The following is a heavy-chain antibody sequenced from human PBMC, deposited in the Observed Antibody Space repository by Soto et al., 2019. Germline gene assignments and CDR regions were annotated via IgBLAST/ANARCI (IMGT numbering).Heavy chain of an antibody. V-gene: IGHV1-8*01. CDR1: GYTFTSYD. CDR3: ARHLGSNSSSWYLYYYYYYGMDV. J-gene: IGHJ6*02. D-gene: IGHD6-13*01. CDR2: MNPNSGNT. Sequence: ASVKVSCKASGYTFTSYDINWVRQASGQGLEWMGWMNPNSGNTGYAQKFQGRVTMTRNTSISTAYMELSSLRAEDTAVYYCARHLGSNSSSWYLYYYYYYGMDVWGQGTTVTVSS.